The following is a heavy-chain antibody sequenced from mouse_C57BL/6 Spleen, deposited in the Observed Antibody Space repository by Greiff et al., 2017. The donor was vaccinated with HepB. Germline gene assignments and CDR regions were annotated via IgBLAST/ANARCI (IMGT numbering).Heavy chain of an antibody. D-gene: IGHD1-1*01. CDR3: TTSGTVVRYFDV. J-gene: IGHJ1*03. CDR1: GFNIKDYY. CDR2: IDPEDGDT. Sequence: EVKLMESGAELVRPGASVKLSCTASGFNIKDYYMHWVKQRPEQGLEWIGRIDPEDGDTEYAPKFQGKATMTADTSSNTAYLQLSSLTSEDTAVYYCTTSGTVVRYFDVWGTGTTVTVPS. V-gene: IGHV14-1*01.